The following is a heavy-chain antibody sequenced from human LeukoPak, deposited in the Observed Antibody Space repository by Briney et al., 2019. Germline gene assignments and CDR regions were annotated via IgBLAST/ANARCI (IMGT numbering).Heavy chain of an antibody. Sequence: ASVKVSCKASGYTFTSYGISWVRQAPGQGLEWMGWISAYNGNTNYAQKLQGRVTMTTDTSTSTAYMELRSLRSDDTAVYYCARDRSVVTIFGVVIGAFDIWGQGTMVTVSS. J-gene: IGHJ3*02. V-gene: IGHV1-18*01. D-gene: IGHD3-3*01. CDR3: ARDRSVVTIFGVVIGAFDI. CDR2: ISAYNGNT. CDR1: GYTFTSYG.